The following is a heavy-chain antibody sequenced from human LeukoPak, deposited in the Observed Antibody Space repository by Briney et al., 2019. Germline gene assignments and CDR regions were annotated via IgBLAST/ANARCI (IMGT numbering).Heavy chain of an antibody. CDR3: ARRMGSGSYGTYYYYYYYMDV. Sequence: SETLCLTCTVSGGSISRSSYYWGWIRQTPGKGLEWIGSIYYSGSTYYKSSLKSRVTISLDTSKNQFSLKLSSVTAADTAVYYCARRMGSGSYGTYYYYYYYMDVWGKGTTVTVSS. CDR1: GGSISRSSYY. J-gene: IGHJ6*03. D-gene: IGHD3-10*01. CDR2: IYYSGST. V-gene: IGHV4-39*07.